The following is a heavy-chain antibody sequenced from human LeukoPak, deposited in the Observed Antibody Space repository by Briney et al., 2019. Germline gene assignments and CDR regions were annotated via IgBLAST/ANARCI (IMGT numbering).Heavy chain of an antibody. CDR2: IKEDGSVR. Sequence: PGGSLRLSCAASGFTFSSSWLTWVRQAPGKGLEWVANIKEDGSVRNYVDSVKGRFTISRDNAKNSLYLQMNSLRAEDTAVYYCAGNLLWFGELSWGFDYWGQGTLVTVSS. V-gene: IGHV3-7*01. CDR1: GFTFSSSW. J-gene: IGHJ4*02. CDR3: AGNLLWFGELSWGFDY. D-gene: IGHD3-10*01.